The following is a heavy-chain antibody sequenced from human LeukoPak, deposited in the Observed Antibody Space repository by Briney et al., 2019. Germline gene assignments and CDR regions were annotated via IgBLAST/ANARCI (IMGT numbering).Heavy chain of an antibody. CDR2: INPSNGAT. D-gene: IGHD3-10*01. CDR3: ARGPSSMVRGVIIWYFDL. V-gene: IGHV1-2*02. Sequence: ASVKVSCKASGYTFSGQYMHWVRQAPGQGLEWLGWINPSNGATNYAQKFLGRVTMTRDTSIGTAYMELNRLTSDDTAMYYCARGPSSMVRGVIIWYFDLWGQGTLVTVSS. CDR1: GYTFSGQY. J-gene: IGHJ4*02.